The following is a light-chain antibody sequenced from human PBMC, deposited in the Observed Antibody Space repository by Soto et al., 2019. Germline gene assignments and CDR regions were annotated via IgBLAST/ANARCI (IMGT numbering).Light chain of an antibody. Sequence: DIQMTQSPSSLSASVGDRVTITCRASQTIDTYLNWFQQRPGKAPRLLIFAASRLQSGVSSRFSGSGSGTDFTLTISSLQPEDFATYYCRQGYSPVLTFGGGTKVEMK. J-gene: IGKJ4*01. CDR3: RQGYSPVLT. CDR1: QTIDTY. CDR2: AAS. V-gene: IGKV1-39*01.